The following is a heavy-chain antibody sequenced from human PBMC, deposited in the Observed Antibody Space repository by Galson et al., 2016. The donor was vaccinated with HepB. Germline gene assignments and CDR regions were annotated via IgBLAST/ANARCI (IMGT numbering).Heavy chain of an antibody. D-gene: IGHD1-14*01. V-gene: IGHV3-30*03. Sequence: SLRLSCATSGFRFSGHGMHWVRQAPGKGLQWVAFISDDGIRKYYADSVRCRFIISRDYFKDTVYLQMNSLRPEDTAFYYCARDRTGAWSLDYWGQGALVTVSS. CDR1: GFRFSGHG. J-gene: IGHJ4*02. CDR3: ARDRTGAWSLDY. CDR2: ISDDGIRK.